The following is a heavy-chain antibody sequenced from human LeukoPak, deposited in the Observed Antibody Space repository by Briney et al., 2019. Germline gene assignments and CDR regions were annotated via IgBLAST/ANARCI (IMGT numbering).Heavy chain of an antibody. CDR2: IKQDGSEK. D-gene: IGHD3-10*01. CDR3: ARRGTYGSGSYAHIDY. V-gene: IGHV3-7*01. Sequence: GGSLRLSCAASGFTFSSYWMSWVRQAPGKGLEWVANIKQDGSEKYYVDSVKGRFTISRDNAKNSLYLQMNSLRAEDTAVYYCARRGTYGSGSYAHIDYWGQGTLVTVSS. J-gene: IGHJ4*02. CDR1: GFTFSSYW.